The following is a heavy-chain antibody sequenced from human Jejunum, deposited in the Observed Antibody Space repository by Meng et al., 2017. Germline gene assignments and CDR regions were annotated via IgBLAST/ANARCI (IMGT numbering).Heavy chain of an antibody. Sequence: SGPTLVKPTQTLTLTCTFSGFSLSTTGVTVVWIRQPPGKALEWLSIIYWNDSKRYSPSLKNRLTITQDTSKNQVVLTMTDVDPVDTATYYCTHMAYTTTWTNAFDVWGHGALVTVSS. CDR3: THMAYTTTWTNAFDV. V-gene: IGHV2-5*01. CDR1: GFSLSTTGVT. J-gene: IGHJ3*01. CDR2: IYWNDSK. D-gene: IGHD2-2*02.